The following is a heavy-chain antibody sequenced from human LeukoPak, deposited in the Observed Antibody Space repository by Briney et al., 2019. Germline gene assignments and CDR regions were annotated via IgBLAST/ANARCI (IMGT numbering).Heavy chain of an antibody. CDR2: ISASGDGI. CDR1: GFTFSSHA. Sequence: GGSLRLSCAASGFTFSSHAMSWVRQAPGKGLEWVSAISASGDGIYYTDSVKGRFTMSRDSSKDTLYLQMNSLRADDTAVYYCAKTPGGAAGNRVFDHWGQGALVTVSS. V-gene: IGHV3-23*01. CDR3: AKTPGGAAGNRVFDH. D-gene: IGHD6-13*01. J-gene: IGHJ4*02.